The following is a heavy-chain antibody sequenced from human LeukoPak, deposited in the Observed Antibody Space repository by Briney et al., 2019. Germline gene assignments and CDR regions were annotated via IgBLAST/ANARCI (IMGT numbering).Heavy chain of an antibody. CDR1: GFTFSSYA. CDR2: ISYDGSNK. D-gene: IGHD3-22*01. Sequence: GGSLRLSCAASGFTFSSYAMHWVRQAPGKGLEWVAVISYDGSNKYYADSVKGRFTISRDNSKNTLYLQMNSLRAEDTAVYYCARRAGAAYYYDSSGYLISWGQGTLVTVSS. CDR3: ARRAGAAYYYDSSGYLIS. J-gene: IGHJ4*02. V-gene: IGHV3-30-3*01.